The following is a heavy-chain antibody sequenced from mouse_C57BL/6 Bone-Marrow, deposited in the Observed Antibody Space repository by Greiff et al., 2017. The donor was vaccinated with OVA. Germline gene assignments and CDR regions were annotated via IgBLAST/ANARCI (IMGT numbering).Heavy chain of an antibody. V-gene: IGHV5-12*01. CDR1: GFTFSDYY. Sequence: VQLKESGGGLVQPGGSLKLSCAASGFTFSDYYMYWVRQTPEKRLEWVAYISNGGGSTYYPDTVKGRFTISSDNAKNTLYLQMSRLKAEDTAMYYCARPGNYYGSSPDYWGQGTTLTVSS. D-gene: IGHD1-1*01. CDR3: ARPGNYYGSSPDY. J-gene: IGHJ2*01. CDR2: ISNGGGST.